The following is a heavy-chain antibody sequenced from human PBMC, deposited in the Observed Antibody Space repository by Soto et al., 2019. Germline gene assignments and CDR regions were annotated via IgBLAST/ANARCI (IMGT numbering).Heavy chain of an antibody. Sequence: GGSLRLSCAASGFTFSSYSMNWVRQAPGKGLEWVSSISSSSSYIYYADSVKGRFTISRDNAKNSLYLQMNSLRAEDTAVYYCASSDVGYCSSTSCNGNWFDPWGQGTLVTVSS. CDR1: GFTFSSYS. CDR3: ASSDVGYCSSTSCNGNWFDP. CDR2: ISSSSSYI. D-gene: IGHD2-2*03. V-gene: IGHV3-21*01. J-gene: IGHJ5*02.